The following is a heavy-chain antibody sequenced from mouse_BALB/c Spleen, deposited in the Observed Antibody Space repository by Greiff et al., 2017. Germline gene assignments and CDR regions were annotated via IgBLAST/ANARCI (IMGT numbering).Heavy chain of an antibody. J-gene: IGHJ4*01. CDR3: ARSTTATRYAMDY. CDR1: GFTFSSFG. V-gene: IGHV5-17*02. Sequence: EVQLVESGGGLVQPGGSRKLSCAASGFTFSSFGMHWVRQAPEKGLEWVAYISSGSSTIYYADTVKGRFTISRDNPKNTLFLQMTSLRSEDTAMYYCARSTTATRYAMDYWGQGTSVTVSS. D-gene: IGHD1-2*01. CDR2: ISSGSSTI.